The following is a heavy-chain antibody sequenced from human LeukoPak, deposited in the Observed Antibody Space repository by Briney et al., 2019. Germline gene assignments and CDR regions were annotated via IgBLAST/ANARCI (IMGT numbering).Heavy chain of an antibody. V-gene: IGHV1-46*01. D-gene: IGHD3-22*01. CDR1: GYTFTSYY. CDR3: ARGTLWYYDSSGYYFGRSHYYFDY. Sequence: ASVKVSCKASGYTFTSYYMHWVRQAPGQGLEWMGIINPSGGSTSYAQKFQGRVTMTRDTSTSTVCMELSSLRSEDTAVYYCARGTLWYYDSSGYYFGRSHYYFDYWGQGTLVTVSS. J-gene: IGHJ4*02. CDR2: INPSGGST.